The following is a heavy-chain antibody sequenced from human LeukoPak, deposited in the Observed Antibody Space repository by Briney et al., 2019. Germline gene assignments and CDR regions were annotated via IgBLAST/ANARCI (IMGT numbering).Heavy chain of an antibody. D-gene: IGHD6-19*01. J-gene: IGHJ4*02. CDR1: GYTFTGYY. Sequence: ASVKVSCKASGYTFTGYYMHWVRQAPGQGLEWMGWINPNSGGTNYAQKFQGRVTMTRDTSITTAYMEMSWLTSDDTAVYYCARGTVAGKFDYWGQGALVTVSS. CDR2: INPNSGGT. CDR3: ARGTVAGKFDY. V-gene: IGHV1-2*02.